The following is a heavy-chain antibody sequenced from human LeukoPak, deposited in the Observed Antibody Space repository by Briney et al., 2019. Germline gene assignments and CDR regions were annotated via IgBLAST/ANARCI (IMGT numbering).Heavy chain of an antibody. CDR3: ARKHSDYYDSSGYPEYFQH. CDR1: GYTFTGYY. D-gene: IGHD3-22*01. Sequence: EASVKVSCKASGYTFTGYYMHWVRQAPGQGLEWMGIINPSAGSASYAQKFQGRVTVTRDTSTSTVYMELSSLRSEDTAVYYCARKHSDYYDSSGYPEYFQHWGQGTLVTVSS. V-gene: IGHV1-46*01. J-gene: IGHJ1*01. CDR2: INPSAGSA.